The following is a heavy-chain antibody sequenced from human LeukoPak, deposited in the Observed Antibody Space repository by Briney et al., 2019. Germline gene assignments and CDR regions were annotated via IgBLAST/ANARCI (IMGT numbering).Heavy chain of an antibody. J-gene: IGHJ4*02. D-gene: IGHD3-22*01. CDR2: MNPNSGNT. CDR3: ARIMADSSGYYY. V-gene: IGHV1-8*01. CDR1: GYTFTSYD. Sequence: GASVKVSFKASGYTFTSYDINWVRQASGQGLEWMGWMNPNSGNTGYAQKFQGRVTMTRNTSIGTAYMELSSLRSEDTAVYYCARIMADSSGYYYWGQGTLVTVSS.